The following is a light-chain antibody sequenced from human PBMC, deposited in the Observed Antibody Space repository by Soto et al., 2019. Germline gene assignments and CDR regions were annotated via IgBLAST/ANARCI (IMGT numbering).Light chain of an antibody. CDR1: SSDIGSYNY. CDR3: SSYTSTSTLV. V-gene: IGLV2-14*01. Sequence: QSALTQPASVSGSPGQSISMSCTGTSSDIGSYNYVSWYQQHPGKAPKLIIYDVNNRPSGVSDRFSGSKSGNTASLTISGLQAEDEADYYCSSYTSTSTLVFGTSTKVTV. CDR2: DVN. J-gene: IGLJ1*01.